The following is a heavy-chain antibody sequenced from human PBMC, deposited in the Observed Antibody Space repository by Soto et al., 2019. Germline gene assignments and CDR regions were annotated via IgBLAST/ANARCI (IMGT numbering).Heavy chain of an antibody. Sequence: QVQLQQWGAGLLKPSETLSLTCAVYGGSFSGYYWSWIRQPPGKGLEWIGEITHSGSTNYNPSLKSRVTRSVDTSKIQFSLKLSSVTAADTAVYYCARGTIVVVPAAEFRYYYYYYMDVWGKGTTVTFSS. CDR3: ARGTIVVVPAAEFRYYYYYYMDV. D-gene: IGHD2-2*01. CDR1: GGSFSGYY. CDR2: ITHSGST. J-gene: IGHJ6*03. V-gene: IGHV4-34*01.